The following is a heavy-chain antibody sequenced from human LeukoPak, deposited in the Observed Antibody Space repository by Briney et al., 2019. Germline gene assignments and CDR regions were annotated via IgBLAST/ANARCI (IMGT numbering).Heavy chain of an antibody. CDR3: ARRSFDWLLSGWFDP. CDR1: GYTFTSYG. D-gene: IGHD3-9*01. J-gene: IGHJ5*02. Sequence: ASVKVSCKASGYTFTSYGINWVRQATGQGLEWMGWMNPNSGNTGYAQKFQGRVTMTRNTSISTAYMELSGLRSEDTAVYYCARRSFDWLLSGWFDPWGQGTLVTVSS. V-gene: IGHV1-8*01. CDR2: MNPNSGNT.